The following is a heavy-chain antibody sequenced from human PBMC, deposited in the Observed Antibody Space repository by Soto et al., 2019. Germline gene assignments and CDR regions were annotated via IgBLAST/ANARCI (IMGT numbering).Heavy chain of an antibody. Sequence: PGGSLRLSCAASGFTFSSYGMHWVRQAPGKGLEWVAVISYDGSNKYYADSVKGRFTISRDNAKNSLYLQMNSLRAEDTAVYFCASFDIVIIPAAMESQYYYMDIWGKGTTVTVSS. CDR1: GFTFSSYG. J-gene: IGHJ6*03. D-gene: IGHD2-2*01. CDR2: ISYDGSNK. CDR3: ASFDIVIIPAAMESQYYYMDI. V-gene: IGHV3-30*03.